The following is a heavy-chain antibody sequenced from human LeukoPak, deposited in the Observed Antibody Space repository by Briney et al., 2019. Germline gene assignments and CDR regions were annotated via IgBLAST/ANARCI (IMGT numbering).Heavy chain of an antibody. J-gene: IGHJ4*02. D-gene: IGHD6-13*01. CDR1: GGTFSSYA. V-gene: IGHV1-69*13. CDR2: IIPIFGTA. Sequence: ASVKVSCKASGGTFSSYAISWVRQAPGQGLEWMGGIIPIFGTANYAQKFQGRVTITADESTSTAYMALSSLRSEDTAVYYCAREGGAAARTGYFDYWGQGTLVTVSS. CDR3: AREGGAAARTGYFDY.